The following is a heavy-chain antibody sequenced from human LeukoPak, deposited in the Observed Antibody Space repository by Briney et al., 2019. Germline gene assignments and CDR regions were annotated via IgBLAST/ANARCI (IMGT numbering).Heavy chain of an antibody. Sequence: SETLSLTCTVSGGSISSSSYYWGWIRQPPGKGLEWIGSIYYSGSTYYNPSLKSRITISVDTSKNQFSLKLSSVTAADTAVYYCARADRGGNFIRQSVFDYWGQGTLVTVSS. CDR3: ARADRGGNFIRQSVFDY. D-gene: IGHD4-23*01. J-gene: IGHJ4*02. CDR1: GGSISSSSYY. V-gene: IGHV4-39*01. CDR2: IYYSGST.